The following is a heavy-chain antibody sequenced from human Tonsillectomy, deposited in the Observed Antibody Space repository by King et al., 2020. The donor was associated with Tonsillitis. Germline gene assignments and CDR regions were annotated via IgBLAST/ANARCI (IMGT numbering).Heavy chain of an antibody. Sequence: QLVQSGPEVKKPGTSVKVSCKASGFAFSRSAIQWVRQARGQRLEWMGWIVVGTANTNSAHNFQERLTFTRDMSTSTAYMELSSLTSEDTAIYYCAVLYYDPNKPDPFDIWGQGTMVTVSS. J-gene: IGHJ3*02. D-gene: IGHD3-22*01. CDR2: IVVGTANT. CDR1: GFAFSRSA. CDR3: AVLYYDPNKPDPFDI. V-gene: IGHV1-58*02.